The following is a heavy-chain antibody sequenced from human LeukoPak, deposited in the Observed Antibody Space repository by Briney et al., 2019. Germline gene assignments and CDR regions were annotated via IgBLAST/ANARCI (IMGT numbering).Heavy chain of an antibody. Sequence: SETLSLTCTVSGGSISSGGYCWSWIRQHPGKGLEWIGYIYYSGSTYYNPSLKSRVTISVDMSKNQFSLKLSSVTAADTAVYYCARDYGGNSRLWAFDIWGQGTMVTVSS. CDR1: GGSISSGGYC. D-gene: IGHD4-23*01. CDR2: IYYSGST. J-gene: IGHJ3*02. V-gene: IGHV4-31*03. CDR3: ARDYGGNSRLWAFDI.